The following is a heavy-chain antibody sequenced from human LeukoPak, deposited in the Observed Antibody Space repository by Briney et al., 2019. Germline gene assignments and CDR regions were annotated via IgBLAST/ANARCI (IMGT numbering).Heavy chain of an antibody. CDR2: IYSGGST. CDR3: ARLSRRINWFDP. J-gene: IGHJ5*02. Sequence: GGSLRLSCAASGFTVSSNSMSWVRQAPGKGLEWVSVIYSGGSTYYADSVKGRFTISRHNSKDTLYLQVNSLRSDDTAVYYCARLSRRINWFDPWGQGTLVTVSS. CDR1: GFTVSSNS. V-gene: IGHV3-53*04. D-gene: IGHD2/OR15-2a*01.